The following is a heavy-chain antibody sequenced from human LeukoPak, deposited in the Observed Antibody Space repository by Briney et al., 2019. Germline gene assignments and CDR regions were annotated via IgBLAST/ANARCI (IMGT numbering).Heavy chain of an antibody. V-gene: IGHV4-59*08. CDR2: IYYSGSS. J-gene: IGHJ5*02. Sequence: SETLSLTCAVSGVSISSDYWSWIRLPPGKGLEWIGYIYYSGSSNYNPSLKSRVTMSVDTSKNQFSLKLTSVTAADTAVYYCARRLRQNLFDPWGQGTLVTVSS. CDR1: GVSISSDY. D-gene: IGHD4-17*01. CDR3: ARRLRQNLFDP.